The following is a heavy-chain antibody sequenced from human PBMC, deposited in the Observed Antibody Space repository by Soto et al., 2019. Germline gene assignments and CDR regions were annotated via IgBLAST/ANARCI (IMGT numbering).Heavy chain of an antibody. J-gene: IGHJ4*02. CDR3: ARLPFSSGCLDTDS. Sequence: SGPTLVNPTQTLTLTCTFSGFSLSTSGMCVSWIRQPPGKALEWLALIDWDDDKYYSTSLKTRLTISKDTSKNQVVLTMTNMDPVDTATYYCARLPFSSGCLDTDSWGQGTLVTVSS. CDR1: GFSLSTSGMC. CDR2: IDWDDDK. V-gene: IGHV2-70*01. D-gene: IGHD6-19*01.